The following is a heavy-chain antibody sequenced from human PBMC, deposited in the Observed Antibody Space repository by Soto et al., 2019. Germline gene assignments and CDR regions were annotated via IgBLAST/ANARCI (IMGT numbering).Heavy chain of an antibody. J-gene: IGHJ5*02. CDR1: GYSFTSYW. D-gene: IGHD1-26*01. V-gene: IGHV5-51*01. CDR2: IYPGDSDT. Sequence: LGESLKISCKGSGYSFTSYWIGWVRQMPGKGLEWMGIIYPGDSDTRYSPSFQGQVTISADKSISTAYLQWSSLKASGTAMYYCARQVFGSPNWFDPWGQGTLVTVSS. CDR3: ARQVFGSPNWFDP.